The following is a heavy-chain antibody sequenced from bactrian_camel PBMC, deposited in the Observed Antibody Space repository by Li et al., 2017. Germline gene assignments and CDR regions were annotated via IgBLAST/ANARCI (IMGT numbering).Heavy chain of an antibody. CDR1: TNTYILYC. V-gene: IGHV3S53*01. Sequence: VQLVESGGGSVQAGGSLRLSCASSTNTYILYCMGWFRQAPGKEREGVATIATDGIISYADSVKGRFTISKDNDKNILYLQMTDIKPEDTGMYYCASDWRPYCFLDDKATYTYWGQGTQVTVS. CDR2: IATDGII. D-gene: IGHD3*01. CDR3: ASDWRPYCFLDDKATYTY. J-gene: IGHJ4*01.